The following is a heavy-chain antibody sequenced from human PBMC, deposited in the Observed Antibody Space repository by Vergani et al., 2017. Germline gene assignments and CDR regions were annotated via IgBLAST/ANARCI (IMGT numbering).Heavy chain of an antibody. CDR3: ARGYSNYVAFDI. Sequence: QVQLVQSGAEVQKPGASVKVSCKVSGYTFTSYDITWVRQATGQGLEWMGWMNPNSGNTGYAQKFQGRVTMTRNTSISTAYMELSSLRSEDTAVYYCARGYSNYVAFDIWGQGTMVTVSS. J-gene: IGHJ3*02. CDR2: MNPNSGNT. D-gene: IGHD4-11*01. CDR1: GYTFTSYD. V-gene: IGHV1-8*01.